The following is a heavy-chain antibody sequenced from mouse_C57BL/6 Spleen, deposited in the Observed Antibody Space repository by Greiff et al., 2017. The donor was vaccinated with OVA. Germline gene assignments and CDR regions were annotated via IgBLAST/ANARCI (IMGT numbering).Heavy chain of an antibody. Sequence: QVQLKQSGPELVKPGASVKISCKASGYTFTDYYINWVKQRPGQGLEWIGWIYPGSGNTKYNEKFKGKATLTVDTSSSTAYMQRSSLTSEDSAVYFWARFTYYGYDDYYAMDYWGQGTSVTVSS. V-gene: IGHV1-84*01. CDR1: GYTFTDYY. CDR3: ARFTYYGYDDYYAMDY. J-gene: IGHJ4*01. CDR2: IYPGSGNT. D-gene: IGHD2-9*01.